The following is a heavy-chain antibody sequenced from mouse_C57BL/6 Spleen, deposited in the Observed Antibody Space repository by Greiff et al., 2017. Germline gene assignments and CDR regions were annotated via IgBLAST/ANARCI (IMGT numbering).Heavy chain of an antibody. D-gene: IGHD1-1*01. V-gene: IGHV6-6*01. Sequence: EVQRVESGGGLVQPGGSMKLSCAASGFTFSDAWMDWVRQSPEKGLEWVAEIRNKANNHATYYAESVKGRFTISRDDSKSSVYLQMNSLRAEDTGIYYCTRSSYYGSTFAYWGQGTLVTVSA. CDR3: TRSSYYGSTFAY. J-gene: IGHJ3*01. CDR1: GFTFSDAW. CDR2: IRNKANNHAT.